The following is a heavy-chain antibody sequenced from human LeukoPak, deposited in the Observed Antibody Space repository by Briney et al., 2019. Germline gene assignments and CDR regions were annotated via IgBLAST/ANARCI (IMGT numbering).Heavy chain of an antibody. V-gene: IGHV4-59*08. Sequence: SETLSLTCTVSGGSISNSYWTWIRQPPGKGLEWIGYIYYSGSTDYNPSLTSRVTISLDTSKNQFSLKLSSVTAADTAVYYRARRRGDFWSDFYAFDYWGQGILVTISS. J-gene: IGHJ4*02. CDR3: ARRRGDFWSDFYAFDY. D-gene: IGHD3-3*01. CDR1: GGSISNSY. CDR2: IYYSGST.